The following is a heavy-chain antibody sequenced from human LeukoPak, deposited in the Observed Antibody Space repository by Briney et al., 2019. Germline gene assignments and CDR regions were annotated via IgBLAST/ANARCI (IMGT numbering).Heavy chain of an antibody. Sequence: GGSLRLSCAASGFTFSSYSMNRVRQAPGKGLEWVSYISSSSSTIYYADSVKGRFTISRDNAKNSLYLQMNSLRAEDTAVYYCARGRILGVRGAKNYFDYWGQGTLVTVSS. J-gene: IGHJ4*02. V-gene: IGHV3-48*01. CDR1: GFTFSSYS. CDR3: ARGRILGVRGAKNYFDY. D-gene: IGHD3-10*01. CDR2: ISSSSSTI.